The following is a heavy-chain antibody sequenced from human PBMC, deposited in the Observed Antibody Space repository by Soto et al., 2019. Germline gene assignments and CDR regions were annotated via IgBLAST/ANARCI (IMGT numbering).Heavy chain of an antibody. CDR2: IYPTDSDT. D-gene: IGHD3-10*01. CDR3: ARHRDEAMFNTCHYYFYGFDD. Sequence: PGESLKISCKVSGYSFSSYWIGWVRQKPGKGLEWMGIIYPTDSDTRYSPSFQGQVTISADSSISTTFLQWSSLEASDSAIYYCARHRDEAMFNTCHYYFYGFDDCREVTTVT. J-gene: IGHJ6*01. V-gene: IGHV5-51*01. CDR1: GYSFSSYW.